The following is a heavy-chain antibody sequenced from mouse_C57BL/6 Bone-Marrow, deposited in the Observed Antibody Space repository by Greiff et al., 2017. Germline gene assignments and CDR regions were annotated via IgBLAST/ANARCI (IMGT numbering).Heavy chain of an antibody. CDR2: INPGSGGT. J-gene: IGHJ3*01. Sequence: QVQLQQSGAELVRPGTSVKVSCKASGYAFTNYLIEWVKQRPGQGLEWIGVINPGSGGTNYNEKFKGKATLTADKSSSTAYMQLSSLTSEDSAVYFCERSKNWDSLFAYWGQGTLVTGSA. V-gene: IGHV1-54*01. CDR1: GYAFTNYL. D-gene: IGHD4-1*01. CDR3: ERSKNWDSLFAY.